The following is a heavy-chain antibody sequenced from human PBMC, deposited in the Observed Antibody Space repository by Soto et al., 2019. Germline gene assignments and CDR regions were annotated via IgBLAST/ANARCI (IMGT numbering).Heavy chain of an antibody. CDR1: GGSFSGYY. CDR2: INHSGST. Sequence: SETLSLTCAVYGGSFSGYYWTWIRQPPGTGLEWIGEINHSGSTNYNPSLKSRVTISVDTSKNQFTLKLTSVTAADTAVYYCARDKITGLFDYWGQGTLVT. V-gene: IGHV4-34*01. CDR3: ARDKITGLFDY. D-gene: IGHD2-8*02. J-gene: IGHJ4*02.